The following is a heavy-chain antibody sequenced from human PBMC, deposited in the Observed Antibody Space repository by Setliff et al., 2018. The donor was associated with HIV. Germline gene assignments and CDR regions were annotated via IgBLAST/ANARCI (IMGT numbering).Heavy chain of an antibody. J-gene: IGHJ4*02. CDR3: TRRDVTTGMDS. CDR1: GGSISSYY. Sequence: SETLSLTCTVSGGSISSYYWSWIRQPAGKGLEWIGRIYTSGSTNYNPSFKSRVTMSVDTSKNQFSLKLSSVTAADTAVYYCTRRDVTTGMDSWGPGILVTVSS. D-gene: IGHD4-17*01. CDR2: IYTSGST. V-gene: IGHV4-4*07.